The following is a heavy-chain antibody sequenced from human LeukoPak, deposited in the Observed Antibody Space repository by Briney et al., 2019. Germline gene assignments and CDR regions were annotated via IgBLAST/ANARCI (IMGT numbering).Heavy chain of an antibody. CDR3: ASDLEKSSGWEYYYGMDV. Sequence: PGGSLRLSCAASGFIFTDYWMYWVRQAPGKGLAWVANIKEDGSEKNYVDSVKGRFTISRDNSKNTLNLQMNSLRTEDTAVYYCASDLEKSSGWEYYYGMDVWGQGTMVTVSS. CDR1: GFIFTDYW. D-gene: IGHD6-19*01. J-gene: IGHJ6*02. V-gene: IGHV3-7*01. CDR2: IKEDGSEK.